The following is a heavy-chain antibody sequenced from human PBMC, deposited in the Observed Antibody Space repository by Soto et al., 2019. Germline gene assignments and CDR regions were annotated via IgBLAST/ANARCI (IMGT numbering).Heavy chain of an antibody. CDR3: ARRTSIAAAGTGGGFDY. D-gene: IGHD6-13*01. V-gene: IGHV1-46*03. Sequence: ASVKVSCKASGYTFTSYYMHWVRQAPGQGLEWMGIINPSGGSTSYAQKFQGRVTMTRDTSTSTVYMELSSLRSEDTAVYYCARRTSIAAAGTGGGFDYWGQGTLVTVSS. CDR2: INPSGGST. CDR1: GYTFTSYY. J-gene: IGHJ4*02.